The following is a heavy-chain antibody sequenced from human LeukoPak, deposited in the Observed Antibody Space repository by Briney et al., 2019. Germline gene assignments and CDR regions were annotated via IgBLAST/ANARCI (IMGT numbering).Heavy chain of an antibody. CDR1: GGSISSSNW. CDR3: ARGRRSGYCSSTSCYEYFDY. CDR2: IYHSGST. V-gene: IGHV4-4*02. Sequence: SGTLSLTCAVSGGSISSSNWWSWVRQPPGKGLEWIGEIYHSGSTNYNPSLKSRVTISVDKSKNQFSLKLSSVTAADTAVYYCARGRRSGYCSSTSCYEYFDYWGQGTLVTVSS. D-gene: IGHD2-2*01. J-gene: IGHJ4*02.